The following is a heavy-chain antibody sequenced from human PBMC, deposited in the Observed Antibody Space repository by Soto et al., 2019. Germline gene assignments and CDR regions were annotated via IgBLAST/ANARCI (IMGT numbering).Heavy chain of an antibody. Sequence: EVQVLESGGGLVQPGGSLRLSCAGSGFTFINYAMNWVRQAPGKGLEWVSSISGGGDAAFFPDSVRGRFTISRDNSKNTVTLQMNSLGADATAVYYCARKILGSTTRPNYCYFDLWGRGTLVTVSS. CDR1: GFTFINYA. D-gene: IGHD7-27*01. V-gene: IGHV3-23*01. CDR3: ARKILGSTTRPNYCYFDL. CDR2: ISGGGDAA. J-gene: IGHJ2*01.